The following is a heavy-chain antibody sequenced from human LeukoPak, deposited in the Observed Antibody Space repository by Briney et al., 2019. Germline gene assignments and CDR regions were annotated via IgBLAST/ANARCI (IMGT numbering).Heavy chain of an antibody. J-gene: IGHJ4*02. D-gene: IGHD1-26*01. CDR1: GFTFNNAW. V-gene: IGHV3-15*07. CDR2: IKSKIDGGTT. CDR3: TTDISWDLYRFDY. Sequence: PGGSLRLSCTASGFTFNNAWMNWVRQAPGKGLEWVGRIKSKIDGGTTDYAAPVKGRFTISRDDSKNTLFLQMNSLKTEDTAVYYCTTDISWDLYRFDYWGQGTLVTVSS.